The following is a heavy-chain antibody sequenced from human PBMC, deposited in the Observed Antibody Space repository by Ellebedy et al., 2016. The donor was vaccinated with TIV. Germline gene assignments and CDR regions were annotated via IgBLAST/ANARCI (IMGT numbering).Heavy chain of an antibody. CDR2: LSGSGGST. J-gene: IGHJ4*02. CDR3: VKDISLYESRSYFLFDH. V-gene: IGHV3-23*01. Sequence: GESLKISCTASGFTFRDYAMGWVRQAPGKGPEWVSVLSGSGGSTFYADAVKGRFTISRDNSKDTLYLQMTGLRAEDTAKYYCVKDISLYESRSYFLFDHWGRGTLVTVSS. CDR1: GFTFRDYA. D-gene: IGHD5/OR15-5a*01.